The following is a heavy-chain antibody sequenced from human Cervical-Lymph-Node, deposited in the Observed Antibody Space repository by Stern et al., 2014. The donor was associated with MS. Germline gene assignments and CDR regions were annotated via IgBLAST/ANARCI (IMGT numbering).Heavy chain of an antibody. Sequence: EVQLVESGGGLVQPGGSQRLSCVASGSTFSTSWMSWVRQAPGKGLEWVANIKRDGSARYYLDPVKGRFPISRDNAKSSLYLEMNSLRAEDTAVYYGTRFLQSGWSDLFDSWGRGTLVTVSS. CDR2: IKRDGSAR. CDR3: TRFLQSGWSDLFDS. V-gene: IGHV3-7*01. D-gene: IGHD6-19*01. CDR1: GSTFSTSW. J-gene: IGHJ5*01.